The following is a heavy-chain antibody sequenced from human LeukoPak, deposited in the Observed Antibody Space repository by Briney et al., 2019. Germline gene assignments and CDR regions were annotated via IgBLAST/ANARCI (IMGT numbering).Heavy chain of an antibody. CDR3: ARHGSSGWVINWFDP. D-gene: IGHD6-19*01. Sequence: SETLSLTCAVYGGSFSGYYWSWIRQPPGKGLEWIGEINHSGSTNYNPSLKSRVTISVDTSKNQFSLKLSSVTAADTAVYYCARHGSSGWVINWFDPWGQGTLVTVSS. J-gene: IGHJ5*02. CDR2: INHSGST. V-gene: IGHV4-34*01. CDR1: GGSFSGYY.